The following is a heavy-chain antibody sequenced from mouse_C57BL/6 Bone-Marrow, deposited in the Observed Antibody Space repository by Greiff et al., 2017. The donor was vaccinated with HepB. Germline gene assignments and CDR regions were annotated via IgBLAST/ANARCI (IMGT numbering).Heavy chain of an antibody. CDR3: ASDYDYDWDDY. CDR2: INPNNGGT. Sequence: VQLQQSGPELVKPGASVKISCKASGYTFTDYYMNWVKQSHGKSLEWIGDINPNNGGTSYNQKFKGKATLTVDKSSSTAYMELRSLTSEDSAVYYCASDYDYDWDDYWGQGTTLTVSS. J-gene: IGHJ2*01. V-gene: IGHV1-26*01. CDR1: GYTFTDYY. D-gene: IGHD2-4*01.